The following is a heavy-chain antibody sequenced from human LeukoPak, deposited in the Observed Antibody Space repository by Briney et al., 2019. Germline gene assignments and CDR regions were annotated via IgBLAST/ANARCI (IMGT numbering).Heavy chain of an antibody. Sequence: GGSLRLSCAASGFTFSSYGMHWVRQAPGKGLEWVAFIRYDGGNKYYADSVKGRFTISRDNSKNTLYLQMNSLRAEDTAVYYCAKDSSKIRTFIVPTKGYFDYWGQGTLVTVSS. CDR2: IRYDGGNK. V-gene: IGHV3-30*02. D-gene: IGHD5-12*01. CDR1: GFTFSSYG. J-gene: IGHJ4*02. CDR3: AKDSSKIRTFIVPTKGYFDY.